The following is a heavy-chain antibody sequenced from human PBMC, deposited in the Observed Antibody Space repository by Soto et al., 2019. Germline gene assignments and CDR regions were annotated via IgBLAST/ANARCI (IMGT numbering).Heavy chain of an antibody. CDR2: IIPVYRRT. Sequence: QVQLVQSGAEVKEAGSSVKVSCKASGGTFTGYAFTWVRQAPGQGLEWIGGIIPVYRRTNYAQNFQGRVTITADESTGTAYMELSNLRADDTAVYYCSSRASGSAYEEVYHYGLDGWGQGTTVTVCS. J-gene: IGHJ6*02. CDR1: GGTFTGYA. CDR3: SSRASGSAYEEVYHYGLDG. V-gene: IGHV1-69*01. D-gene: IGHD3-10*01.